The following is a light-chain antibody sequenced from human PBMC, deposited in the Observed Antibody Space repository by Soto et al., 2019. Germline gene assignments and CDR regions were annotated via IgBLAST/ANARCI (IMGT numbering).Light chain of an antibody. Sequence: DIQMTQSPSSLSASVGDRVTITCRASQGIRNDLGWYQQKPGKAPKRLIYAASSLQSGVPARFSGGGSGPKFTLTISSLQPEDFAPYYCLQHNSYPVSTFGQGTKLEIK. V-gene: IGKV1-17*01. CDR1: QGIRND. CDR3: LQHNSYPVST. CDR2: AAS. J-gene: IGKJ2*01.